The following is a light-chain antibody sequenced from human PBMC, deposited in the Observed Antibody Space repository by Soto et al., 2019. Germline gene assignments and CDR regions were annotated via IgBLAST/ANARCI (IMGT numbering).Light chain of an antibody. Sequence: EIVLTQSPATLSLSPGERATLACRASKSVSSYLAWYQQKPGQAPRLLIYDASSRATGIPARFSGSGSGTDFTLTSSRLVPEDFTVYYCQQRSNWLFGGGTKVEIK. V-gene: IGKV3-11*01. CDR2: DAS. J-gene: IGKJ4*01. CDR1: KSVSSY. CDR3: QQRSNWL.